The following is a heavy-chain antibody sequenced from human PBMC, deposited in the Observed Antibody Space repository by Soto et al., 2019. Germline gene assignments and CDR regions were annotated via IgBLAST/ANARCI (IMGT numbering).Heavy chain of an antibody. CDR1: GFTFSSYT. J-gene: IGHJ5*02. CDR2: INSGGTYI. Sequence: PGGSLRLSCAASGFTFSSYTMNWVRQAPGKGLEWVASINSGGTYISYADSLKGRFTISRDNAKSSLYLEVSSLRAEDTAVYYCARGYYDTNSWIDPWGQGTLVTVSS. V-gene: IGHV3-21*01. D-gene: IGHD3-3*01. CDR3: ARGYYDTNSWIDP.